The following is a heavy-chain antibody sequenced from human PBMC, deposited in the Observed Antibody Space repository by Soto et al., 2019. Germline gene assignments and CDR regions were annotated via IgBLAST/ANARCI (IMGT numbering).Heavy chain of an antibody. CDR2: INPSGGST. J-gene: IGHJ3*02. D-gene: IGHD2-15*01. Sequence: VSVKGSCKASGYTLTSDYMHWVRQAPGQGLEWMGIINPSGGSTSYAQKFQGRVTMTRDTSTSTVYMELSSLRSEDTAVYYCAVLGYCSGGSCGNDAFDIWGQGTMVTVSS. CDR1: GYTLTSDY. CDR3: AVLGYCSGGSCGNDAFDI. V-gene: IGHV1-46*03.